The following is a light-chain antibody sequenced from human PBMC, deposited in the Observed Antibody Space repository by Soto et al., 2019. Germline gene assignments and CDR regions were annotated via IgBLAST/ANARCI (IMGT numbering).Light chain of an antibody. Sequence: QSALTQPASVSGSPGQSITISCTGTSSDVGSQKLVSWYQHYPGKAPKLIIFEASKRPSGVSNRFSGSKSGSTASLTISGLQAEDEADYYCCSNVGGIAYVFGTGTKVPVL. CDR1: SSDVGSQKL. J-gene: IGLJ1*01. CDR3: CSNVGGIAYV. CDR2: EAS. V-gene: IGLV2-23*01.